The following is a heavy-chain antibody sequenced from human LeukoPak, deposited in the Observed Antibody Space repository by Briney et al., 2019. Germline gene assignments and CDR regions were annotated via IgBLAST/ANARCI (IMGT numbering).Heavy chain of an antibody. CDR1: GGSISSYY. CDR2: IYYSGST. V-gene: IGHV4-59*01. CDR3: AGNYGYYMDV. J-gene: IGHJ6*03. Sequence: SETLSLTCTVSGGSISSYYWSWIRQPPGKGLEWIGYIYYSGSTNYNPSLKSRVTITVDTSKNQFSLKLSSVTAADTAVYYCAGNYGYYMDVWGKGTTATVSS.